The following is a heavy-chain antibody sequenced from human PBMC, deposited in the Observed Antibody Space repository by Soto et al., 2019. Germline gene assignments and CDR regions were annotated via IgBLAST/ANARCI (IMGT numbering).Heavy chain of an antibody. CDR2: ISSSSYI. V-gene: IGHV3-21*01. CDR1: GFTFSSYS. CDR3: APKGHYYYYYMDV. J-gene: IGHJ6*03. Sequence: EVQLVESGGGLVKPGGSLRLSCAASGFTFSSYSMNWVRQAPGKGLEWVSSISSSSYIYYAASVKGRFTISRDNAKNSLYLQMNSLRAEDTAVYYCAPKGHYYYYYMDVWGKGTTVTVSS.